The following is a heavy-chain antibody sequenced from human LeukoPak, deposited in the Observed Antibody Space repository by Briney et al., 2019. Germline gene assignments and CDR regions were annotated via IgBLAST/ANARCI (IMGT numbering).Heavy chain of an antibody. Sequence: SAPRLVKPTQTLTLTCTFSGFSLSASGVGVVWIRQPPGNALEWLALIYWDDDKRYSPSLKSRLTITKDTSKNQVVLTMTNMDPVDTATYYCAHRAGSVSFGYWGQGTLVTVS. D-gene: IGHD3-10*01. V-gene: IGHV2-5*02. J-gene: IGHJ4*02. CDR2: IYWDDDK. CDR1: GFSLSASGVG. CDR3: AHRAGSVSFGY.